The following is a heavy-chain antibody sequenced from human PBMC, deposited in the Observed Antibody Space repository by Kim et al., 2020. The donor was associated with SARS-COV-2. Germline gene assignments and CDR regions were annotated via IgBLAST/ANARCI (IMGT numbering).Heavy chain of an antibody. V-gene: IGHV4-31*02. Sequence: SRVTISVDTSKNQFSLKLSSVTAADTAVYYCATSYYDFWSGYYSWNWFDPWGQGTLVTVSS. J-gene: IGHJ5*02. D-gene: IGHD3-3*01. CDR3: ATSYYDFWSGYYSWNWFDP.